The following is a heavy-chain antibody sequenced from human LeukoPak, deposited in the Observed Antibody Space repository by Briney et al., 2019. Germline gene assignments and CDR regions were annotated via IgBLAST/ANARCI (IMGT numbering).Heavy chain of an antibody. J-gene: IGHJ4*02. V-gene: IGHV1-46*01. CDR3: ARDYLKVVVAGTAPSAGHMDY. Sequence: ASVKVSCKASGYTFTSYYMHWVRQAPGQGLEWMGIINPSGCSTSYAQKFQGRVTMTRDTSSSTVYMELSSLRSEDMAVYYCARDYLKVVVAGTAPSAGHMDYWGQGTLVTVSS. CDR2: INPSGCST. CDR1: GYTFTSYY. D-gene: IGHD2-15*01.